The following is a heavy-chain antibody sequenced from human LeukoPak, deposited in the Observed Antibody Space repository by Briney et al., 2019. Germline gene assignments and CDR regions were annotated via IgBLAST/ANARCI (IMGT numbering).Heavy chain of an antibody. CDR2: IYTSGST. CDR3: ARGSTVTTPPLRVQTAEFDY. D-gene: IGHD4-11*01. Sequence: PSETLSLTCTVSGYSISSGYYWGWIRQPPGKGLEWIGRIYTSGSTNYNPSLKSRVTISVDTSKNQFSLKLSSVTAADTAVYYCARGSTVTTPPLRVQTAEFDYWGQGTLVTVSS. J-gene: IGHJ4*02. V-gene: IGHV4-38-2*02. CDR1: GYSISSGYY.